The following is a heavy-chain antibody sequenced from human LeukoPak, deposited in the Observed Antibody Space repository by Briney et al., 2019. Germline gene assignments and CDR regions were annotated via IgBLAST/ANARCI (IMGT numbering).Heavy chain of an antibody. Sequence: PGGSLRLSCAASGFTFSNYWMHWVRQTPGKGLVWVSRIISGGSSTSYADSVEGRFTISRDNAKNTLYLQMNSLRAEDTAVYYCARDGSLPDYWGQGTLVTVSS. CDR2: IISGGSST. J-gene: IGHJ4*02. CDR3: ARDGSLPDY. CDR1: GFTFSNYW. V-gene: IGHV3-74*01.